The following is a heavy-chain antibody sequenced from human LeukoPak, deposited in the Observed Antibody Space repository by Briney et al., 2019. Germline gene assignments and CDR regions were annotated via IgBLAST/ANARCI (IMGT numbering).Heavy chain of an antibody. J-gene: IGHJ4*02. Sequence: SVKVSCKASGGTFSSYAISWVRQAPGQGLEWMGGVIPIFGTANYAQKFQGRVTITTDESTSTACMELSSLRSEDTAVYYCAISTQCSSTSCYHRGYFDYWGQGTLVTVSS. CDR2: VIPIFGTA. CDR1: GGTFSSYA. V-gene: IGHV1-69*05. D-gene: IGHD2-2*01. CDR3: AISTQCSSTSCYHRGYFDY.